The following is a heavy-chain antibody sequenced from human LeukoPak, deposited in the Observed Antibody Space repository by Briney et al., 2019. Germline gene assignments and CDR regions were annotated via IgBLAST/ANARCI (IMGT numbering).Heavy chain of an antibody. V-gene: IGHV4-31*03. CDR1: GGSVSSGGNS. Sequence: SETLSLTCTVAGGSVSSGGNSWSWIRQHPGKGLEWIGYIYDSGSTFYNPSLKSRVTISIDTSKNQFSLKLTSVTAADTAVYSCARARAMGTRWFDPWGPGTLVTVSS. CDR2: IYDSGST. J-gene: IGHJ5*02. D-gene: IGHD5-18*01. CDR3: ARARAMGTRWFDP.